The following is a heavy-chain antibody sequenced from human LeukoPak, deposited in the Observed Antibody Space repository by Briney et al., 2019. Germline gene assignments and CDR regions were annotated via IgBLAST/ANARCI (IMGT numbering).Heavy chain of an antibody. CDR2: IFGSGSNT. CDR3: ARVGDWSYYFGMDA. Sequence: GGSLRLSCAASGFTFSIYWMSWVRQAPGKGLEWVSGIFGSGSNTYYADSVKGRFTISRDNSKNTVYLQMNSLRADDTAVYYCARVGDWSYYFGMDAWGQGTTVSVSS. D-gene: IGHD3-16*01. J-gene: IGHJ6*02. CDR1: GFTFSIYW. V-gene: IGHV3-23*01.